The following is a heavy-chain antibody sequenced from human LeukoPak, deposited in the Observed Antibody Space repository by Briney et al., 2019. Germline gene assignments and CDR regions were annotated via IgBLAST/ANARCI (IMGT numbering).Heavy chain of an antibody. J-gene: IGHJ4*02. V-gene: IGHV4-34*01. Sequence: SETLSLTCAVYGGSFSGYYWSWIRQPPGKGLEWIGEINHSGSTNYNPSLKSRVTISADTSKNQFSLKLYSVTAADTAVYYCATRKLGNDYWGQGTLVTVSS. D-gene: IGHD7-27*01. CDR3: ATRKLGNDY. CDR2: INHSGST. CDR1: GGSFSGYY.